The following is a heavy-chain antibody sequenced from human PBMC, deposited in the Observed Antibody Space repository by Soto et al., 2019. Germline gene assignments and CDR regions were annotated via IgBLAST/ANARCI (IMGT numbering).Heavy chain of an antibody. CDR2: TYYRSKWYN. Sequence: PSQTLSLTCAISGDSVSSNSAAWNWIRQSPSRGLEWLGRTYYRSKWYNDYAVSVKSRITINPDTSKNQFSLQLNSVTPEDTAVYYCARDGLAAAENYYYGMDVWGQGTTVTVS. D-gene: IGHD6-13*01. V-gene: IGHV6-1*01. CDR3: ARDGLAAAENYYYGMDV. CDR1: GDSVSSNSAA. J-gene: IGHJ6*02.